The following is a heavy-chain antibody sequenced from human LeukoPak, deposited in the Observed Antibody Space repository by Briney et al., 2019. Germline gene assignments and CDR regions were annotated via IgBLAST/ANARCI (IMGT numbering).Heavy chain of an antibody. CDR2: IIPIFGTA. CDR3: AREWIHYGMDV. Sequence: SVKVSCKASGFVFTGYGFTWVRQAPGQGLEWMGGIIPIFGTANYAQKFQGRVTITADESTSTAYMELSSLRSEDTAVYYCAREWIHYGMDVWGQGTTVTVSS. V-gene: IGHV1-69*13. D-gene: IGHD2-2*03. CDR1: GFVFTGYG. J-gene: IGHJ6*02.